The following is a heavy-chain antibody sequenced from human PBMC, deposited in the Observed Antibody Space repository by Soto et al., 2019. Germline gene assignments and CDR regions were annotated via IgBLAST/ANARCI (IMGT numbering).Heavy chain of an antibody. Sequence: GGSLRLSCAASGFTFSSYWMSWVRQAPGKGLEWVANIKQDGSEKYYVDSVKGRFTISRDNAKNSLYLQMNSLRAEDTAVYYCANLRGRIVGAMGPFDIWGQGTMVTVSS. CDR2: IKQDGSEK. J-gene: IGHJ3*02. CDR1: GFTFSSYW. V-gene: IGHV3-7*05. CDR3: ANLRGRIVGAMGPFDI. D-gene: IGHD1-26*01.